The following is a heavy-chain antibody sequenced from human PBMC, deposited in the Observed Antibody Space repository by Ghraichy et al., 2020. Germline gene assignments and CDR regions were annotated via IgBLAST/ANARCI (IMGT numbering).Heavy chain of an antibody. CDR2: IYYSGST. J-gene: IGHJ4*02. Sequence: SETLSLTCTVSGGSVSSGSYYWSWIRQPPGKGLEWIGYIYYSGSTNYNPSLKSRVTISVDTSKNQFSLKLSSVTAADTAVYYCARMTTVTTIEYYFDYWGQGTLVTVSS. V-gene: IGHV4-61*01. CDR3: ARMTTVTTIEYYFDY. D-gene: IGHD4-17*01. CDR1: GGSVSSGSYY.